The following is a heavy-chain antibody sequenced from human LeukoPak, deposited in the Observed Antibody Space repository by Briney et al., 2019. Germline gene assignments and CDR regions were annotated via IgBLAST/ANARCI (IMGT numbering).Heavy chain of an antibody. D-gene: IGHD3-22*01. V-gene: IGHV3-7*03. Sequence: GGSLRLSCAASGFTFSSYWMTWVRQAPGKGLEWVANIKQDGGKKNYVDSVKGRFTIFRDNAKNSLYLQMNSLRAEDTAVYYCATPLDYYDTSGYHQGGDWGQGTLVTVSS. CDR2: IKQDGGKK. J-gene: IGHJ4*02. CDR1: GFTFSSYW. CDR3: ATPLDYYDTSGYHQGGD.